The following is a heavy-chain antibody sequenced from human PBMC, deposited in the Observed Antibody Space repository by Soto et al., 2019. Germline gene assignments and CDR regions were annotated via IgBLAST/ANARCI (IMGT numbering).Heavy chain of an antibody. CDR3: ARDDSSSVLDY. CDR1: GFTFSSYS. D-gene: IGHD6-6*01. CDR2: ISSSSSTI. J-gene: IGHJ4*02. V-gene: IGHV3-48*01. Sequence: GGSLRLSCAASGFTFSSYSMNWVRQAPGKGLEWVSYISSSSSTIYYADSVKGRFTISRDNAKNSLYLQMNSLRAEDTAVYYCARDDSSSVLDYWGQGTLVTVSS.